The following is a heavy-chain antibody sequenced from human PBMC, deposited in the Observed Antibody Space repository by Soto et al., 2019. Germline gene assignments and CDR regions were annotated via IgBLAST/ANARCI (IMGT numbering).Heavy chain of an antibody. CDR3: ARGAIVVVITTVDY. J-gene: IGHJ4*02. CDR1: GFTFSSYA. V-gene: IGHV3-30-3*01. Sequence: QVQLVESGGGVVQPGRSLRLSCAASGFTFSSYAMHWVRQAPGKGLEWVAVISYDGSNKYYADSVKGRFTISRDNSKNPLYLQMNSLRAEDTAVYYCARGAIVVVITTVDYWGQGTLVTVSS. D-gene: IGHD3-22*01. CDR2: ISYDGSNK.